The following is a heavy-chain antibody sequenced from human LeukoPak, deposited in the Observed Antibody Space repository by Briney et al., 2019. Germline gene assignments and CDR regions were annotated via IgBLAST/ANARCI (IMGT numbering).Heavy chain of an antibody. V-gene: IGHV4-39*07. CDR3: ARGGKKTAMVTS. J-gene: IGHJ4*02. CDR1: GGSIRSSYYY. D-gene: IGHD5-18*01. CDR2: IYDSGST. Sequence: PSETLSLTCTVSGGSIRSSYYYWGWIRQPPGKGLEWIGSIYDSGSTYYNPSLKSRVIISLDTSKNQFSLKLNSVTAADTAVYYCARGGKKTAMVTSWGQGTLVTVPS.